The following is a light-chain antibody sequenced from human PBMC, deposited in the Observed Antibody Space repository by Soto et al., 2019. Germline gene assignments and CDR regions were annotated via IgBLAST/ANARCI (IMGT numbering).Light chain of an antibody. CDR3: QQYNNWPRT. V-gene: IGKV3-15*01. CDR2: GAS. Sequence: EIVLTQSPGTPSLSPGERATLSCRASQIVNNNYLAWYQQKPGQAPRLLIYGASTRATGIPARFSGSGSGTEFTLTISSLQSEDFAVYYCQQYNNWPRTFGQGTKVDIK. CDR1: QIVNNN. J-gene: IGKJ1*01.